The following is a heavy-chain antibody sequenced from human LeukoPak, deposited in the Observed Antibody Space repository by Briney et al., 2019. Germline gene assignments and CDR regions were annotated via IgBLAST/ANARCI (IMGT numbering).Heavy chain of an antibody. D-gene: IGHD3-3*01. V-gene: IGHV3-33*01. CDR3: ARFPVLEGEPAYYFDY. J-gene: IGHJ4*02. Sequence: GGSLRLSCAASGFTFSSYGMHWVRQAPGKGLEWVAVIWYDGSNKYYADSVKGRFTISRDNSKNTLYLQMNSLRAEDTAVYYCARFPVLEGEPAYYFDYWGQGTLVTVSS. CDR2: IWYDGSNK. CDR1: GFTFSSYG.